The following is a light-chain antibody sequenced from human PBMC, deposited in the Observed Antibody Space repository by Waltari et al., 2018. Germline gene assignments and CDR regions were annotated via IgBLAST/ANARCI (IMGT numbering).Light chain of an antibody. J-gene: IGKJ5*01. CDR2: AVY. CDR3: QQLSIYPLT. V-gene: IGKV1-9*01. Sequence: DIQLTQSPSFLSASVGDRVTISSRASQCISSYLAWYQHKPWKAPKLLIYAVYTLQSGVPSRFSGSGSGTEFTLTISSLQPEDFATYYCQQLSIYPLTFGQGTRLEIK. CDR1: QCISSY.